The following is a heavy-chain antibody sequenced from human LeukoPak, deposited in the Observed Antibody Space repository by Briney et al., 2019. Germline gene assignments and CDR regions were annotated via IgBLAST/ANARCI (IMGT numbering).Heavy chain of an antibody. Sequence: SETLSLTCAVYGGSFSGYYWSWIRQPPGKGLEWIGEINHSGSTNYNPSLKSRVSVDTSKNQFSLKLSSVTAADTAVYYCARASMVRGVMRYWGQGALVTVSS. V-gene: IGHV4-34*01. CDR1: GGSFSGYY. CDR2: INHSGST. D-gene: IGHD3-10*01. CDR3: ARASMVRGVMRY. J-gene: IGHJ4*02.